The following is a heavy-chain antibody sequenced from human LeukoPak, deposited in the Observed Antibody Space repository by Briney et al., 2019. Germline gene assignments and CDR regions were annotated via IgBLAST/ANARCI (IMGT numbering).Heavy chain of an antibody. CDR1: GFDVGTSY. J-gene: IGHJ4*02. CDR2: IKSGGGT. V-gene: IGHV3-53*01. CDR3: ARWVDS. Sequence: PGGSLRLSCVASGFDVGTSYMNWVRQAPGKGLEWVSLIKSGGGTIYADSVRGRFTISRDTSNNTLYLQMNSLRAEDTAVYYCARWVDSRGQGTLVTVSS.